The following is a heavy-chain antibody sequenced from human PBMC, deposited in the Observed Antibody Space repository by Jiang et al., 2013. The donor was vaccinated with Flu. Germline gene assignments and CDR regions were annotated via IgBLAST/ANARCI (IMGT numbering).Heavy chain of an antibody. J-gene: IGHJ3*02. Sequence: SGAEVKKPGASVKVSCKASGYTFTSYAMHWVRQAPGQRLEWMGWINAGNGNTKYSQKFQGRVTITRDTSASTAYMELSSLRSEDTAVYYCARVDCSGGSCYSPGAFDIWGQGTMVTVSS. CDR1: GYTFTSYA. V-gene: IGHV1-3*01. CDR2: INAGNGNT. D-gene: IGHD2-15*01. CDR3: ARVDCSGGSCYSPGAFDI.